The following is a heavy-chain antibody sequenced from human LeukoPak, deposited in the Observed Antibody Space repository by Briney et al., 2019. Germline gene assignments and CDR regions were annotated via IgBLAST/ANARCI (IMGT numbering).Heavy chain of an antibody. V-gene: IGHV3-48*03. CDR2: ISSSGSTI. D-gene: IGHD3-9*01. CDR1: GFTFSSYE. J-gene: IGHJ4*02. CDR3: ASLRYFDWLLFDY. Sequence: GGSLRLSCAASGFTFSSYEMNWVRQAPGKGLEWVSYISSSGSTIYYADPVKGRFTISRDNAKNSLYLQMNSLRAEDTAVYYCASLRYFDWLLFDYWGQGTLVTVSS.